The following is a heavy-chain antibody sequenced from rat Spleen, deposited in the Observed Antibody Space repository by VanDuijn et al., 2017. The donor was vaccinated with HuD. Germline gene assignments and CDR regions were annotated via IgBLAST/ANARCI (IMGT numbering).Heavy chain of an antibody. CDR3: ARPSYGYPFAY. CDR2: ISYDGNNT. Sequence: EVQLVESGGGLVQPGRSLNLSCAASGFSFSDYYMAWVRQAPKKGLEWVATISYDGNNTYYRDSVKGRFTISRDNAKSTLYLQMDSLRSEDTATYYCARPSYGYPFAYWGQGTLVTVSS. CDR1: GFSFSDYY. J-gene: IGHJ3*01. D-gene: IGHD1-7*01. V-gene: IGHV5-7*01.